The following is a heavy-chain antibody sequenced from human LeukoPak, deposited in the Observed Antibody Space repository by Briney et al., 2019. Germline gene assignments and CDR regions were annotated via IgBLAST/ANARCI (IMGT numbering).Heavy chain of an antibody. CDR2: LSYTGKT. Sequence: PSETLSLTCNVSGVSVSTSHWNWIRQRPGKGLEWIGCLSYTGKTDYNPSLKRRVSISPGSSNNHFSLKLTSVTAADTAVYYCSEGYFEPFDHWGQGILVTVSS. J-gene: IGHJ4*02. CDR3: SEGYFEPFDH. CDR1: GVSVSTSH. V-gene: IGHV4-59*02. D-gene: IGHD2/OR15-2a*01.